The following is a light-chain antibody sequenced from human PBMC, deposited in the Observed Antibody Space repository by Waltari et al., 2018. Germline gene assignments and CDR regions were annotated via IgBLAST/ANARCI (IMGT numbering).Light chain of an antibody. CDR3: SSQSSNDVVL. CDR1: STDVGCYNS. J-gene: IGLJ2*01. Sequence: QSALTQPASVSGSPGQSVTIFCAGTSTDVGCYNSVSWYQEHPGQAPRVIIYDVSDRPSGVSDRFSGSNSGNTASLTISGLQAEDEADYYCSSQSSNDVVLFGGGTKLTVL. CDR2: DVS. V-gene: IGLV2-14*01.